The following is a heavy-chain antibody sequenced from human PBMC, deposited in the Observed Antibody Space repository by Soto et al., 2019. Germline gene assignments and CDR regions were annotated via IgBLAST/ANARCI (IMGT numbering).Heavy chain of an antibody. V-gene: IGHV4-59*12. CDR2: IYYSGST. D-gene: IGHD3-9*01. CDR3: ARAPRDYDVLTGYYPYGMDV. J-gene: IGHJ6*02. Sequence: PSETLSLTCTVSGGSISSYYWSWIRQPPGKGLEWIGYIYYSGSTNYNPSLKSRVTISVDRSKNQFSLKLSSVTAADTAVYYCARAPRDYDVLTGYYPYGMDVWGQGTTVTVS. CDR1: GGSISSYY.